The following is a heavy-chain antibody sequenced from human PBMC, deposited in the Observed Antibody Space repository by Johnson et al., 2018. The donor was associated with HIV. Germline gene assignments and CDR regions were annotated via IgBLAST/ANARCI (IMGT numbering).Heavy chain of an antibody. J-gene: IGHJ3*02. CDR3: ARPIARGASDI. CDR1: GFTFSSYG. V-gene: IGHV3-30*03. D-gene: IGHD3-10*01. CDR2: ISYDGSNK. Sequence: QEQLVESGGGVVQPGRSLRLSCAASGFTFSSYGMHWVRQAPGKGLDWVAVISYDGSNKYYADSVKGRFTISRDNSKNTLYLQMNSLRAEDTAVYYCARPIARGASDIWGQGTMVTFSS.